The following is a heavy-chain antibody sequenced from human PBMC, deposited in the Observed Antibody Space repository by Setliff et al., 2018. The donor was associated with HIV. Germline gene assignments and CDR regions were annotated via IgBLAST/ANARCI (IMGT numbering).Heavy chain of an antibody. CDR3: ATCRHRPSNWFDP. V-gene: IGHV4-39*07. CDR2: VYNSGIT. CDR1: GGSVSSPSYY. Sequence: SETLSLTCAVSGGSVSSPSYYWGWIRQPPGKGLEWIGSVYNSGITFKNPSLKSRVSISVARSGNQFSLRLTSVTAADTAVYYCATCRHRPSNWFDPWGQGTVVTVSS. J-gene: IGHJ5*02.